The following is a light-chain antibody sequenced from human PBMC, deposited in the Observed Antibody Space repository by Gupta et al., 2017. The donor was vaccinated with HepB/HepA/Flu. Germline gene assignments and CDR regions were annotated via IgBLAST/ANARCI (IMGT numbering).Light chain of an antibody. V-gene: IGLV1-36*01. CDR1: AFNIGNNA. CDR3: AAWDDSLNGIV. CDR2: YDN. Sequence: QSVLTQPPSVSEAPRQRVTISCSGSAFNIGNNAVNWYQQFPGKAPKLLIDYDNLLPSGVSDRFSCSKSGTSASLAIRGLQSEDEADDDCAAWDDSLNGIVFGGGTKVTGL. J-gene: IGLJ2*01.